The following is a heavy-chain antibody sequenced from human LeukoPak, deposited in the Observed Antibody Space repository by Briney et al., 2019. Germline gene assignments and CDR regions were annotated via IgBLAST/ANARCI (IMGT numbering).Heavy chain of an antibody. D-gene: IGHD3-10*01. CDR2: ISAYNGNT. CDR1: GYTFTSYG. V-gene: IGHV1-18*01. J-gene: IGHJ4*02. Sequence: ASVKVSCKASGYTFTSYGISWVRQAPGQGLEWMGWISAYNGNTNYAQKLQGRVTMTTDTSTSTAYMELRSLRSEDAAVYYCARGTYYYGSGSSLFDYWGQGTLVTVSS. CDR3: ARGTYYYGSGSSLFDY.